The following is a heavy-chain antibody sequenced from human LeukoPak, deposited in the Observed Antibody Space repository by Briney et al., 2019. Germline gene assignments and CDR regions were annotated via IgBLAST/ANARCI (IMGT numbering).Heavy chain of an antibody. D-gene: IGHD6-13*01. J-gene: IGHJ4*02. V-gene: IGHV4-59*05. CDR3: CLQQLPPDSDY. CDR2: IYYSGST. CDR1: GGSISSYY. Sequence: SETLTLTCTVSGGSISSYYWSWIRQPPGKGLEWLGSIYYSGSTYYNPSLRSRVTISVDTSKNQFSLTLTSVTAADTAVYYGCLQQLPPDSDYWGQGTLVTVSS.